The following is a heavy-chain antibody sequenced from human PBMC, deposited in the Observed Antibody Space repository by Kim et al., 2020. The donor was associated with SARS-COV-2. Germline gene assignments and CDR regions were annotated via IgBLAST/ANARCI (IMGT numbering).Heavy chain of an antibody. CDR1: GFTFSSYW. CDR3: ARERRYYDSSGYYLLFNAFDI. V-gene: IGHV3-7*01. CDR2: IKQDGSEK. Sequence: GGSLRLSCAASGFTFSSYWMSWVRQAPGKGLEWVANIKQDGSEKYYVDSVKGRFTISRDNAKNSLYLQMNSLRAEDTAVYYCARERRYYDSSGYYLLFNAFDIWGQGTMVTVSS. D-gene: IGHD3-22*01. J-gene: IGHJ3*02.